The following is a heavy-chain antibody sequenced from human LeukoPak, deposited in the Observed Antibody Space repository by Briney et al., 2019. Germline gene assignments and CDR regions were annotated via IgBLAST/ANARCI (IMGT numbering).Heavy chain of an antibody. Sequence: ASVKVSCKASGGTFSSYAISWVRQAPGQGLEWMGGIIPIFGTANYAQKFQGRVTITADESTSTAYMELSSLRSEDTAVYYCAKKKTPPFLNTYYYDSSGYYAFDIWGQGTMVTVSS. CDR3: AKKKTPPFLNTYYYDSSGYYAFDI. CDR2: IIPIFGTA. D-gene: IGHD3-22*01. V-gene: IGHV1-69*13. CDR1: GGTFSSYA. J-gene: IGHJ3*02.